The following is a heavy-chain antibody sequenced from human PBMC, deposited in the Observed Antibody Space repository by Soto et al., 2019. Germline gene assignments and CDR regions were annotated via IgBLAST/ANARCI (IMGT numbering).Heavy chain of an antibody. CDR2: ISSSGSTI. CDR3: GRDPVSEVGATRGFDY. D-gene: IGHD1-26*01. CDR1: GFTFSDYY. J-gene: IGHJ4*02. Sequence: QVQLVESGGGLVKPGGSLRLSCAASGFTFSDYYMSWIRQAPGKGLEWVSYISSSGSTIYYADSVKGRFTISRDNAKNALYRQMSGLRAGDTAVYYCGRDPVSEVGATRGFDYWGQGTLVTVSS. V-gene: IGHV3-11*01.